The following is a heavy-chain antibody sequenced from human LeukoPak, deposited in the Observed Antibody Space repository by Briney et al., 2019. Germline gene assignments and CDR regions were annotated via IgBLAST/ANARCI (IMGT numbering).Heavy chain of an antibody. J-gene: IGHJ6*02. D-gene: IGHD3-9*01. Sequence: PGRSLRLSCAASGFTFSSYAMHWVRQAPGKGLEWVAVIWYDGSNKYYADSVKGRFTISRDNSKNTLYLQMNSLRAEDTAVYYCARERYFATGMDVWGQGTTVTVSS. V-gene: IGHV3-33*08. CDR1: GFTFSSYA. CDR2: IWYDGSNK. CDR3: ARERYFATGMDV.